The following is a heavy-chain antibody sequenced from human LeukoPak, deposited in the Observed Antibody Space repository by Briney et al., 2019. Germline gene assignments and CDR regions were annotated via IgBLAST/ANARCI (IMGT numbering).Heavy chain of an antibody. J-gene: IGHJ4*02. V-gene: IGHV4-34*01. CDR1: GGSSSGYY. CDR3: VSLVVGTMWTDF. Sequence: SETLSLTCAVYGGSSSGYYWSWIRQPPGKGLEWIGEINHSGSTNYNPSLKSRVTISVDTSKNRFSLRVTSVTDADAAKYYCVSLVVGTMWTDFWGQGTLVTVSS. D-gene: IGHD1-7*01. CDR2: INHSGST.